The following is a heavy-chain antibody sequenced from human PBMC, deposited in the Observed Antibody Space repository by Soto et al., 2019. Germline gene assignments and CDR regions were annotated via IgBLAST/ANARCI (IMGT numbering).Heavy chain of an antibody. V-gene: IGHV3-30-3*01. CDR2: ISYDGSNK. Sequence: PGGSLRLSCAASGFTFSSYAMHWVRQAPGKGLEWVAVISYDGSNKYYADSVKGRFTISRDNSKNTLYLQMNSLRAEDTAVYYCARTLRYFDWLLPGRSYGMDVWGQGTTVTVSS. CDR1: GFTFSSYA. D-gene: IGHD3-9*01. CDR3: ARTLRYFDWLLPGRSYGMDV. J-gene: IGHJ6*02.